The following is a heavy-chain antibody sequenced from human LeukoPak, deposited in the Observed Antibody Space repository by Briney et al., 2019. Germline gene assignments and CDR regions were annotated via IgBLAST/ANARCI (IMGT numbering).Heavy chain of an antibody. D-gene: IGHD5-18*01. CDR2: ISSSSSYT. J-gene: IGHJ4*02. V-gene: IGHV3-21*05. CDR1: GFTFSSYG. Sequence: GGSLRLSCAASGFTFSSYGMHWIRQAPGKGLEWVSYISSSSSYTNYADSVKGRFTISRDNAKNSLYLQMNSLRAEDTAVYYCARVRRDTAMVKDYWGQGTLVTVSS. CDR3: ARVRRDTAMVKDY.